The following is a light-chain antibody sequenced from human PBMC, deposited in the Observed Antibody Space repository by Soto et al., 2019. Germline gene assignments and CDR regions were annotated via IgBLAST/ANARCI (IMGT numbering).Light chain of an antibody. CDR3: QQSYNSLLLT. J-gene: IGKJ4*01. CDR2: AAS. V-gene: IGKV1-39*01. CDR1: QSISTY. Sequence: DIQMTQSPSSLSASVGDRVAITCRASQSISTYLNWYQQKPGKAPNLLIYAASSLQSGVPSRFSGSGSGTDFTLTISSLQPEDFATYYCQQSYNSLLLTFXGGTNVDIK.